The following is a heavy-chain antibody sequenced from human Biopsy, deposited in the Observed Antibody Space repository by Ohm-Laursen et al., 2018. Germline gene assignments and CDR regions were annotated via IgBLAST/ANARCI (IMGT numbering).Heavy chain of an antibody. V-gene: IGHV1-2*02. CDR2: ISPNSGGT. Sequence: ASVKVSCKGSGYAVTDYFLHWLRQAPGPGPEWMGGISPNSGGTDYAQKFQGRVTMTTDTSTSTVYLELRRLISDDTAVYYCARDIMNRIAGLVARSDVFDVWGQGTLVTV. CDR3: ARDIMNRIAGLVARSDVFDV. D-gene: IGHD3-16*01. CDR1: GYAVTDYF. J-gene: IGHJ3*01.